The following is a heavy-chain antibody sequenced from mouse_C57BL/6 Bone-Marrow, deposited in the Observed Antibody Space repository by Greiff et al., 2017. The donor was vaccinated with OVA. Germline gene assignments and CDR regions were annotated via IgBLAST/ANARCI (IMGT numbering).Heavy chain of an antibody. J-gene: IGHJ2*01. CDR2: TRWDDAK. D-gene: IGHD1-1*01. Sequence: QVTLKESGPGILQPSQSLSLTCSFSGFSLSTFGMGLGWIRQPSGKGLEWLAHTRWDDAKYYNPVLKSRLTISNDTAKTQVFLKIANVDTAYTATYSCDRVAWGTTRVFGYWGQGTTLTVSS. V-gene: IGHV8-8*01. CDR3: DRVAWGTTRVFGY. CDR1: GFSLSTFGMG.